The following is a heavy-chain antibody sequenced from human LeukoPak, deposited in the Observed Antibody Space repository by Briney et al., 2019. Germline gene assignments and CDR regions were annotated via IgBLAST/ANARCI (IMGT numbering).Heavy chain of an antibody. CDR3: ARTTSGYDSSGYYSGY. J-gene: IGHJ4*02. D-gene: IGHD3-22*01. CDR1: GFTFSSYW. V-gene: IGHV3-7*01. Sequence: LPGGSLRLSCAASGFTFSSYWMSWVRQAPGKGLEWVANIKQDGSEKYYVDSVKGRFTISRDNAKNPLYLQMNSLRAEDTAVYYCARTTSGYDSSGYYSGYWGQGTLVTVSS. CDR2: IKQDGSEK.